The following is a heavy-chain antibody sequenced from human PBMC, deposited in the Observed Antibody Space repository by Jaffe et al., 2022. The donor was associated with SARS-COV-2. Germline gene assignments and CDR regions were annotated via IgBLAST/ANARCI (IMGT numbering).Heavy chain of an antibody. CDR1: GFTFSSYS. J-gene: IGHJ6*03. V-gene: IGHV3-48*01. Sequence: EVQLVESGGGLVQPGGSLRLSCAASGFTFSSYSMNWVRQAPGKGLEWVSYISSSSSTIYYADSVKGRFTISRDNAKNSLYLQMNSLRAEDTAVYYCASGSAYYYYMDVWGKGTTVTVSS. D-gene: IGHD2-2*01. CDR3: ASGSAYYYYMDV. CDR2: ISSSSSTI.